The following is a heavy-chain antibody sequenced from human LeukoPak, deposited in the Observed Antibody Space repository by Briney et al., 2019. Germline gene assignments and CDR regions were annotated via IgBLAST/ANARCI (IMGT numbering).Heavy chain of an antibody. CDR3: ARQTFYYGSGSYYFDY. J-gene: IGHJ4*02. V-gene: IGHV3-30*03. D-gene: IGHD3-10*01. Sequence: GGSLRLSCAASGFTFINYGMHWVRQAPGKGLEWVAVISYDGSNKYYADSVKGRFTISRDNSKNTLYLQMNSLRAEDTAVYYCARQTFYYGSGSYYFDYWGQGTLVTVSS. CDR1: GFTFINYG. CDR2: ISYDGSNK.